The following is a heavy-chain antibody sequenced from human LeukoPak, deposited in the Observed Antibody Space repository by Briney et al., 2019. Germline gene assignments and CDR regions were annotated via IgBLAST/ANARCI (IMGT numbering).Heavy chain of an antibody. CDR1: GFTFSSYA. D-gene: IGHD3-16*01. Sequence: GGSLRLSCAASGFTFSSYAMSWVRQAPGKGPEWASAISHSGGTTYYADSVKGRFTITRDKSKNTLYLQMNSLRAEDTAVYYCARGQPRRDFWGQGTLVTVSS. CDR2: ISHSGGTT. J-gene: IGHJ4*02. CDR3: ARGQPRRDF. V-gene: IGHV3-23*01.